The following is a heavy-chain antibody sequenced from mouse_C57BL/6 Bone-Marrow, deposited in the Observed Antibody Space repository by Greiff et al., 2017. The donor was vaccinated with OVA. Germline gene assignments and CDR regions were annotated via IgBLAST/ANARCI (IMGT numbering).Heavy chain of an antibody. CDR3: TTKGYYYGSSYGTY. V-gene: IGHV14-4*01. J-gene: IGHJ3*01. CDR2: IDPANGDT. Sequence: VQLQQSGAELVRPGASVKLSCTASGFNIKDDYMHWVKQRPEQGLEWIGWIDPANGDTEYASKFQGKATITADTSSNTAYLQLSSLTSEDTAVYYCTTKGYYYGSSYGTYWGQGTLVTVSA. D-gene: IGHD1-1*01. CDR1: GFNIKDDY.